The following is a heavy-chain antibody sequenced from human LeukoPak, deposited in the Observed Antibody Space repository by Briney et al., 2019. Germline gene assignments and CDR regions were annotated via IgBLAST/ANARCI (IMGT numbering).Heavy chain of an antibody. CDR3: ARGGPSGSGSYYQTNWFDP. CDR1: GYTFTGYY. V-gene: IGHV1-2*02. D-gene: IGHD3-10*01. CDR2: INPNSGGT. Sequence: ASVKVSCKAPGYTFTGYYIHWVRQAPGQGLEWMGWINPNSGGTNYAQKFQGRVTMTRDTSISTAYMELSRLTSDDTAVYYCARGGPSGSGSYYQTNWFDPWGQGTLVTVSS. J-gene: IGHJ5*02.